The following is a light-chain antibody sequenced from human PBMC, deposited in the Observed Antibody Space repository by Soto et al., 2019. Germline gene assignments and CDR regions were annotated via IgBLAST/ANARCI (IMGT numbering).Light chain of an antibody. Sequence: DIQMTQSPSTLSASIGDRVTITCRASQTISIYLAWCQQRPGEAPKLLIYDASTLESGVPARFSGSGSGTEFTLTISSLQPDDFATYYCQQYSSSPPTFGQGTKVEIQ. V-gene: IGKV1-5*01. J-gene: IGKJ1*01. CDR3: QQYSSSPPT. CDR1: QTISIY. CDR2: DAS.